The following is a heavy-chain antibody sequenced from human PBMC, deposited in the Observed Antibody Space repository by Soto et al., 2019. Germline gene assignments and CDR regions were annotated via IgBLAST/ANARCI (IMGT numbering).Heavy chain of an antibody. CDR1: GGTCSSYA. CDR3: GRPSARPHYYDSSGSGAFDI. V-gene: IGHV1-69*13. CDR2: IISIFGTA. D-gene: IGHD3-22*01. J-gene: IGHJ3*02. Sequence: SVKVSCKASGGTCSSYAISWARQARGQGLEWVGGIISIFGTANYEQKCQGRVTITADESTITAYMELRSLRSEDTAVYYCGRPSARPHYYDSSGSGAFDIWGQGKMVTVSS.